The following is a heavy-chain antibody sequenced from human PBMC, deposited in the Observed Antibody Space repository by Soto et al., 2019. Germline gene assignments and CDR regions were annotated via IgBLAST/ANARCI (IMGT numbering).Heavy chain of an antibody. CDR2: ISGSGTST. CDR3: AKGGPVGATKLYYFDY. Sequence: EVQLLESGGGLVPPGGSLRLYCAASGFTFTSYAMTWVRQAPGKGLEWVSGISGSGTSTYYADSVKGRFTISRDNSKNTLYLQMNSLRGEDAAVYYCAKGGPVGATKLYYFDYWGQGTLVTVSS. J-gene: IGHJ4*02. V-gene: IGHV3-23*01. D-gene: IGHD1-26*01. CDR1: GFTFTSYA.